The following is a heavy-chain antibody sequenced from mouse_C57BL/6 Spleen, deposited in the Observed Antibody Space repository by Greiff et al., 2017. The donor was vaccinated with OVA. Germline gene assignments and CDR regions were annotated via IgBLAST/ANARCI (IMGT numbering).Heavy chain of an antibody. Sequence: QVQLQQPGAELVRPGSSVKLSCKASGYTFTSYWMDWVKQRPGQGLEWIGNIYPSDSETHYNQKFKDKATLTVDKSSSTAYMQLSSLTSEDSAVYYCARSGDYYAMDYWGQGTSVTVSS. J-gene: IGHJ4*01. CDR1: GYTFTSYW. D-gene: IGHD3-2*02. CDR3: ARSGDYYAMDY. V-gene: IGHV1-61*01. CDR2: IYPSDSET.